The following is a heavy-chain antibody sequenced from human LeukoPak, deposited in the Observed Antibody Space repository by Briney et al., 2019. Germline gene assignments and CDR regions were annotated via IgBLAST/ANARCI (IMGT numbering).Heavy chain of an antibody. V-gene: IGHV4-34*01. J-gene: IGHJ4*02. CDR2: INHSGST. CDR1: GGSSSGYY. CDR3: ATVVRGVLVYFDY. D-gene: IGHD3-10*01. Sequence: SETLPLTCAVYGGSSSGYYWSWIRQPPGKGLEWIGEINHSGSTNYNPSLKSRVTISVDTSKNQFSLKLSSVTAADTAVYYCATVVRGVLVYFDYWGQGTLVTVSS.